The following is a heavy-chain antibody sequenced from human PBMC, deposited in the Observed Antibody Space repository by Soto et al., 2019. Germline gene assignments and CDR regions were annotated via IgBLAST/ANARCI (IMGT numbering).Heavy chain of an antibody. V-gene: IGHV3-23*01. D-gene: IGHD6-25*01. J-gene: IGHJ3*02. CDR3: AKDWGSGWFRSYFDN. CDR1: GFTFNTYG. Sequence: EVQLLESGGGLVQPGGSLRLSCAASGFTFNTYGMSWVRQAPGKGLEWVSAVSGGGDRTSYADSVKGRFAISRDNSKNTLYLQMNSLRAEDTAVYYCAKDWGSGWFRSYFDNWGHGTMVTVSS. CDR2: VSGGGDRT.